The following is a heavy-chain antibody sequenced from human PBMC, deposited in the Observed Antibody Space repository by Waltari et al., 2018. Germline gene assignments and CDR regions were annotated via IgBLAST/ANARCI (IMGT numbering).Heavy chain of an antibody. CDR2: IYHSGST. V-gene: IGHV4-4*02. D-gene: IGHD6-19*01. Sequence: QVHLQESGPGLVKPSGPLSPTCAVPGASISHDNWWSWVRQPPGKGLEWIGEIYHSGSTHYNPSLKSRVIISVDKSKNQFSVEVTSVSAADTAVYYCAMHSDWAIDHWGQGTLVTVSS. CDR1: GASISHDNW. CDR3: AMHSDWAIDH. J-gene: IGHJ4*02.